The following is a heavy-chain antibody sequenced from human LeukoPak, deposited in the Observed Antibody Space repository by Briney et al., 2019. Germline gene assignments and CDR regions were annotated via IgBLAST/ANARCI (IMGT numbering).Heavy chain of an antibody. CDR2: ISSSGYTI. J-gene: IGHJ3*01. Sequence: GGSLRLSRVASGFTFSGYEMNWVRQAPGKGLEWVSYISSSGYTIYYADSVKGRFTVSRDNAKNSLYLQMNSLRAEDTAVHFCARSRSIAGDGFDVWGQGTVVTVSS. CDR1: GFTFSGYE. D-gene: IGHD2-21*01. V-gene: IGHV3-48*03. CDR3: ARSRSIAGDGFDV.